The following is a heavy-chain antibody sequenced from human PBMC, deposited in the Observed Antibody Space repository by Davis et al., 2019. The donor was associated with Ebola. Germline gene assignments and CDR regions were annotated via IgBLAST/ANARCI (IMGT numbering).Heavy chain of an antibody. CDR3: ARDSSGWYYFDY. D-gene: IGHD6-19*01. CDR2: INAGNGNT. Sequence: AASVKVSCKASGYTFTSDSIHWVRQAPGQRLEWMGWINAGNGNTKYSQKFQGRVTITRDTSASTAYMELSSLRSEDTAVYYCARDSSGWYYFDYWGQGTLVTVSS. V-gene: IGHV1-3*01. CDR1: GYTFTSDS. J-gene: IGHJ4*02.